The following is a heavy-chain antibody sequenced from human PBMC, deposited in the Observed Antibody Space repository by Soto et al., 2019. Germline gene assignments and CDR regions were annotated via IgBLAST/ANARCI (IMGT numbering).Heavy chain of an antibody. V-gene: IGHV3-7*04. Sequence: EVQLVESGGGLVQPGGSLRLSCAASGFTFHNYWMGWVRQTPEKGLEWVANIKPDGSEKYYVDSVKGRFTISRDNAKNSLYLKKNSLRAEDAGVYYCERENYYDYWGRGSLVTVS. CDR3: ERENYYDY. CDR1: GFTFHNYW. J-gene: IGHJ4*02. CDR2: IKPDGSEK.